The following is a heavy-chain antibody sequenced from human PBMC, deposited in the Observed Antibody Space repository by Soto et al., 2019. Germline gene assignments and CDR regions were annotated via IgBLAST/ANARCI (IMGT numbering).Heavy chain of an antibody. Sequence: EVQLVESGGGLVQPGGSLRLSCEVTGVTVNSYFMSWVRQAPGKGLEWVSIIYSXXXIWYADSVKGRFTISRDNSXXXXXXXXXXXXXXXXXXXXXXXXXXXXXXXGTWGQGTLVTVSS. V-gene: IGHV3-66*01. CDR2: IYSXXXI. CDR3: XXXXXXXXXXGT. CDR1: GVTVNSYF. J-gene: IGHJ5*02. D-gene: IGHD1-26*01.